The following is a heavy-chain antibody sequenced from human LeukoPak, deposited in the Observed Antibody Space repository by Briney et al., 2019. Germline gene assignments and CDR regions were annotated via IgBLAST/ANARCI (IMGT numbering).Heavy chain of an antibody. D-gene: IGHD7-27*01. CDR2: INPNSGGT. V-gene: IGHV1-2*02. Sequence: GASVKVSCKASGYTFTGYYMHWVRQAPGQGLEWMGWINPNSGGTNYAQKFQGRVTMTRDTSISTAYRELSRLRSDDTAVYYCAREKNLGNWGFDYWGQEPLVTVPS. J-gene: IGHJ4*02. CDR1: GYTFTGYY. CDR3: AREKNLGNWGFDY.